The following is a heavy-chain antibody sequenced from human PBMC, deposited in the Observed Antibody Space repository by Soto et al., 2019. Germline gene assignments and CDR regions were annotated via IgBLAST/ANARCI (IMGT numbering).Heavy chain of an antibody. J-gene: IGHJ6*04. CDR2: TYYRSRWYS. CDR1: GDSVSSSSVA. V-gene: IGHV6-1*01. Sequence: SQTLSLTCVISGDSVSSSSVAWNWVRQSPSRGLEWLGRTYYRSRWYSDFAVSVRGRIVINADTSKNQFSLQLNSVTPEDTAVYFCARSEEDSDYYYYVLDVWGKGTTVTVSS. CDR3: ARSEEDSDYYYYVLDV. D-gene: IGHD2-15*01.